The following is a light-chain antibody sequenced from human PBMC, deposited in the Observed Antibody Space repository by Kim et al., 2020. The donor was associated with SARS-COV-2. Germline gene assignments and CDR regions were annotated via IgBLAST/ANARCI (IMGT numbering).Light chain of an antibody. Sequence: QSVVTQPPSASGTPGQRVTLSCSGSNSNIGRNTVNWYQQFPGTAPKLLIYSDSQRPSGVPDRISGSKSGTSASLAISGLQSEDEADYYCAAWDDSLNGPVFGGGTQLTVL. CDR1: NSNIGRNT. CDR3: AAWDDSLNGPV. J-gene: IGLJ3*02. V-gene: IGLV1-44*01. CDR2: SDS.